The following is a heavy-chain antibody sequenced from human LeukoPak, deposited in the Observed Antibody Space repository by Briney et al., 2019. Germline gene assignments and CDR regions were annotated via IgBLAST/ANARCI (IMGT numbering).Heavy chain of an antibody. D-gene: IGHD3-10*02. V-gene: IGHV3-53*01. J-gene: IGHJ6*04. CDR3: AELGITMIGGV. Sequence: GGSLRLSCAASGFTVSSNYMSWVRQAPGKGLEWVSVIYSGGSTYYADSVKGRFSISRDNSKNTLDLQMNSLRAEDTAVYYCAELGITMIGGVWGKGTTVTISS. CDR2: IYSGGST. CDR1: GFTVSSNY.